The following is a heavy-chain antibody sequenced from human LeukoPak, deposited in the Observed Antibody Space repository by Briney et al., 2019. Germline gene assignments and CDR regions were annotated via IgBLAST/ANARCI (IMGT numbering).Heavy chain of an antibody. CDR3: ARGKAYCGGDCYPYNWFDP. D-gene: IGHD2-21*02. Sequence: ASVKVSCEASGYTFTGNYIHWVRQAPGQGLEWMGMIYPRDGSTSYAQKFQGRVTITADESTSTAYMELSSLRSEDTAVYYCARGKAYCGGDCYPYNWFDPWGQGTLVTVSS. V-gene: IGHV1-46*01. J-gene: IGHJ5*02. CDR1: GYTFTGNY. CDR2: IYPRDGST.